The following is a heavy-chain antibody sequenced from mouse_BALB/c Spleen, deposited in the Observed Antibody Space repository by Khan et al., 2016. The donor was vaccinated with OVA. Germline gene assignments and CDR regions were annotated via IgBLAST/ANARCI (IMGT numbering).Heavy chain of an antibody. CDR3: ARGGYSVFAY. CDR1: GYTFTDYV. CDR2: IFPGGGSS. D-gene: IGHD2-3*01. V-gene: IGHV1-77*01. Sequence: QVQLQQPGPELVKPGASVKMSCKASGYTFTDYVINWVKQRTGQGLEWIGDIFPGGGSSYYHEKFKGKANLTADTSSNTVFMLLSRLTFEDSAVFFCARGGYSVFAYWGQGTLVTVSA. J-gene: IGHJ3*01.